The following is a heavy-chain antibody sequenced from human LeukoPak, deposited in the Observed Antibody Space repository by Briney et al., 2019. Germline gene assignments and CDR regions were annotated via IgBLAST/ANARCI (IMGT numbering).Heavy chain of an antibody. Sequence: SETLSLTCTVSGGSISSYYWSWIRQPAGKGLEWIGRTYTSGSTNYNPSLKSRVTMSVDTSKNQFSLKLSSVTAADTAVYYCARDQSAHYYYYMDVWGKGTTVTVSS. CDR3: ARDQSAHYYYYMDV. CDR2: TYTSGST. CDR1: GGSISSYY. J-gene: IGHJ6*03. V-gene: IGHV4-4*07.